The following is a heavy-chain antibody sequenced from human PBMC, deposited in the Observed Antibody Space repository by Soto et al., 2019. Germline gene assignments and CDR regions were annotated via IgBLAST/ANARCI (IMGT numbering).Heavy chain of an antibody. CDR2: IYRSGTT. Sequence: PSETLSLTCDVSGGSISGGAYSWTWIRQPPGKGLEWIGYIYRSGTTYYNPSLKSRVSISVDRSQNQFSLNLTSVTAADTAVYYCGRGETQYYFDSWGQGNLVTVSS. CDR3: GRGETQYYFDS. J-gene: IGHJ4*02. V-gene: IGHV4-30-2*01. CDR1: GGSISGGAYS. D-gene: IGHD7-27*01.